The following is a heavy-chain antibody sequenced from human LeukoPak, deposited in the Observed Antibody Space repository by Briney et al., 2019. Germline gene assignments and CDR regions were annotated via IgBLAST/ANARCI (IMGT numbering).Heavy chain of an antibody. D-gene: IGHD3-22*01. J-gene: IGHJ4*02. Sequence: LSLTCTVSGGSISSGGYYMSWVRQAPGKGLEWVSVIYSGGSTYYADSVKGRFTISRDNSKNTLYLQMNSLRAEDTAVCYCAYDSSGYYALDYWGQGTLVTVSS. V-gene: IGHV3-53*01. CDR1: GGSISSGGYY. CDR2: IYSGGST. CDR3: AYDSSGYYALDY.